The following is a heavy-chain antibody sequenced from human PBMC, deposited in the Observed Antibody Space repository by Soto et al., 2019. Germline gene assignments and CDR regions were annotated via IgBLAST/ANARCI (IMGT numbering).Heavy chain of an antibody. CDR1: GGSISSGGYY. Sequence: SENLSLTCTLSGGSISSGGYYWSWIRQHPGTGLERIGYIYYSGSTYYNQSLQSRATISVDTSKNQFSLKLSSVTAADTAGYYCGSFLTFGSGYLVVNWSDPWARGTLVTV. CDR3: GSFLTFGSGYLVVNWSDP. V-gene: IGHV4-31*03. J-gene: IGHJ5*02. CDR2: IYYSGST. D-gene: IGHD3-3*01.